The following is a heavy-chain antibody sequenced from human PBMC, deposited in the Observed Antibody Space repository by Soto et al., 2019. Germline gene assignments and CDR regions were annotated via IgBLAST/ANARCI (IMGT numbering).Heavy chain of an antibody. D-gene: IGHD5-12*01. CDR1: GATFSSYA. V-gene: IGHV1-69*14. CDR2: IVPTVDTS. Sequence: QVQLVQSGAEVRQPASSMKVSCKTSGATFSSYAITWVRQAPGQGLEWMGGIVPTVDTSTYAQKFQGRVTITADKFTNTVYMELSSLRSDVTAVYYCVRVVAIPGYPDNWGQGTLVTVSS. CDR3: VRVVAIPGYPDN. J-gene: IGHJ4*02.